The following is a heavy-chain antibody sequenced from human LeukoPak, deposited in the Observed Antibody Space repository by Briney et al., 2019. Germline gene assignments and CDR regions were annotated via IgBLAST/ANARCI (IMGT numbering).Heavy chain of an antibody. J-gene: IGHJ4*02. D-gene: IGHD1-26*01. V-gene: IGHV3-64D*06. CDR1: GFTFSSFA. Sequence: GGSLRLSCAASGFTFSSFAMSWVRQAPGKGLEYVSAISGSGGSTYHADSVKGRFTISRDNSKNTLYLQMSSLRVEDTAVYYCVKDRYSYSDSPLDYWGQGTLVTVSS. CDR3: VKDRYSYSDSPLDY. CDR2: ISGSGGST.